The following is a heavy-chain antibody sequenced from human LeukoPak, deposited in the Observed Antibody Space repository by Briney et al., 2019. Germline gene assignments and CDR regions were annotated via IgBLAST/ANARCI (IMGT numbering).Heavy chain of an antibody. D-gene: IGHD3-10*01. CDR3: ARLYGSGSYNWFDP. CDR1: GGSISSTNYY. V-gene: IGHV4-39*07. CDR2: INHSGST. J-gene: IGHJ5*02. Sequence: SETLSLTCIVSGGSISSTNYYWGWIRQPPGKGLEWIGEINHSGSTNYNPSLKSRVTISVDTSKNQFSLKLSSVTAADTAVYYCARLYGSGSYNWFDPWGQGTLVTVSS.